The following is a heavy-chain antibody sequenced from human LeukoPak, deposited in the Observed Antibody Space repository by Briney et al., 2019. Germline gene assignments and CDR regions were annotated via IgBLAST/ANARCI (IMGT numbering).Heavy chain of an antibody. CDR2: IFPGDSDT. CDR3: ARRDGYNDLDY. CDR1: GYMFTRYW. Sequence: LGESLKISCKGSGYMFTRYWIGWVRQMPGKGLEWIGIIFPGDSDTKYSPSFQGQVTISVNKSINTAYLQWSSLQAADTAMFYCARRDGYNDLDYWGQGTLVTVSS. V-gene: IGHV5-51*01. J-gene: IGHJ4*02. D-gene: IGHD5-24*01.